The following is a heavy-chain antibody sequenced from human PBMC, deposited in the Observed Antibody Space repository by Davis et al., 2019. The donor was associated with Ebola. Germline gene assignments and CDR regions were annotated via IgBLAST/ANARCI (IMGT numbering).Heavy chain of an antibody. CDR1: GYTFTNYY. J-gene: IGHJ3*02. CDR3: AREERITMMGNRAFDI. D-gene: IGHD3-22*01. CDR2: INPNDGRT. Sequence: ASVKVSCKASGYTFTNYYMHWVRQAPGQGLEWMGMINPNDGRTIYAQKFQGRVTMTRDTSTSTVYLELSSLRSEDTAVYYCAREERITMMGNRAFDIWGQGTTVTVSS. V-gene: IGHV1-46*01.